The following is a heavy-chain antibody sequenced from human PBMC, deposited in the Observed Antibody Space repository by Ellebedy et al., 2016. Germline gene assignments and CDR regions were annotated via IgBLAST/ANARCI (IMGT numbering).Heavy chain of an antibody. D-gene: IGHD6-19*01. CDR3: ARTMMTGYSTGWFLDF. CDR1: GFSLSNGNMG. CDR2: IFSNDEK. J-gene: IGHJ4*02. V-gene: IGHV2-26*01. Sequence: SGPTLVKPTETVTLTCTVSGFSLSNGNMGVSWIRQPPGKALEWLAHIFSNDEKSYSTSLKSRLTISRDTSKSQVVLTMTNMDPVDIATYYCARTMMTGYSTGWFLDFWGQGTQVTVSS.